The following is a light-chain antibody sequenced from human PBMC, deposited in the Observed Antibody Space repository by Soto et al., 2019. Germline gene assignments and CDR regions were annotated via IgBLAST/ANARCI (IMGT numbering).Light chain of an antibody. Sequence: EIVMTQSPDSLSVSPGERAILSCRASQRIGGNLAWYQQKPGQAPRLLISGTSTRATGIPARFSGSGSGTEYTPTSSSLQSKDVAVYYCHQYYDWPPRPLGHGNKVDI. V-gene: IGKV3-15*01. J-gene: IGKJ1*01. CDR1: QRIGGN. CDR3: HQYYDWPPRP. CDR2: GTS.